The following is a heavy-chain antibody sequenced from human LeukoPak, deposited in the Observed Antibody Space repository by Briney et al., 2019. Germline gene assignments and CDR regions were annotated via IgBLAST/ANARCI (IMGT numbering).Heavy chain of an antibody. CDR1: GFTFSSYG. CDR2: ISYDGSNK. CDR3: AKDPGLGSHRNTTDDY. V-gene: IGHV3-30*18. J-gene: IGHJ4*02. Sequence: PGRSLRLSCAASGFTFSSYGMHWVGKAPGKGLEWVAVISYDGSNKYYADSVKGRFTISRDNSKNTLYLQMNSLRAEDTAVYYCAKDPGLGSHRNTTDDYWGQGTLVTVSS. D-gene: IGHD1-26*01.